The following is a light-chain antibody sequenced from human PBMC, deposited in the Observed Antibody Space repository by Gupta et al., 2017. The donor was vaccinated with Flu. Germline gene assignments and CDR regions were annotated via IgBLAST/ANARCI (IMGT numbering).Light chain of an antibody. Sequence: DVVMTQSPLSLPVTLGQPASISCRSSQSLVSSDGNTYLNWFQQRPGQSPRRLIYKVSNRDSGVPDRFSGSGSGTDFTLTISRVEAEDVGVYYCMQAALWPITFGGGTKVEI. CDR2: KVS. CDR1: QSLVSSDGNTY. J-gene: IGKJ4*01. CDR3: MQAALWPIT. V-gene: IGKV2-30*01.